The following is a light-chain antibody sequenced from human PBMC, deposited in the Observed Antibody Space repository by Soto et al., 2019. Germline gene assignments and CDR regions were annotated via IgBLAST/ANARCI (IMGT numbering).Light chain of an antibody. Sequence: ETVLTQSPGTLSLSPGERATLSCRASQSVSSSDLAWYQQKPGQAPRLLIYGTSTRATGIPDRFSGSGSGTDFTLTISRLEPEDFAVYYCQQYGSSLWMFGQGTKVEIK. CDR2: GTS. CDR3: QQYGSSLWM. V-gene: IGKV3-20*01. CDR1: QSVSSSD. J-gene: IGKJ1*01.